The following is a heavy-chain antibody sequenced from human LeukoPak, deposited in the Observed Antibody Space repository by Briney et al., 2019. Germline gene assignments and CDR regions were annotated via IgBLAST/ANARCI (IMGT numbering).Heavy chain of an antibody. Sequence: GGSLRLSCAASGFTFSNAWMSWVRQAPGKGLEWVGRIKSKTDGGTTDYAAPVKGRFTISRDDSKNTLYLQMNSLRAEDTAVYYCARDRYCSSTSCRYLFDYWGQGTLVTVSS. CDR2: IKSKTDGGTT. CDR1: GFTFSNAW. CDR3: ARDRYCSSTSCRYLFDY. V-gene: IGHV3-15*01. J-gene: IGHJ4*02. D-gene: IGHD2-2*01.